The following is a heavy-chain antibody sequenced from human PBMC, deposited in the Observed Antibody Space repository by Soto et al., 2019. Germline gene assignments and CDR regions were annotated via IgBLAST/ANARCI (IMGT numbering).Heavy chain of an antibody. Sequence: ASVKVSCKASGYTFTSYGISWVRQAPGQGLEWMGWISAYNGNTNYAQKLQGRVTMTTDTSTSIAYMELRSLRSDDTAVYYCARGGDIVVVVAATTTSDAFDIWGQGTMVTVSS. V-gene: IGHV1-18*01. J-gene: IGHJ3*02. CDR2: ISAYNGNT. D-gene: IGHD2-15*01. CDR3: ARGGDIVVVVAATTTSDAFDI. CDR1: GYTFTSYG.